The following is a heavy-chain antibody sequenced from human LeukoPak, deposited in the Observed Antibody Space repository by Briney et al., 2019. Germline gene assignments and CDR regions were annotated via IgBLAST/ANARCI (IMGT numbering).Heavy chain of an antibody. CDR2: INPNSGGT. V-gene: IGHV1-2*02. CDR3: ARDLTGSSWEYYYYYYGMDV. D-gene: IGHD6-13*01. J-gene: IGHJ6*02. Sequence: GASVTVSCKASGYTFTGYYMHWVRQAPGQGLEWMGWINPNSGGTNYAQKFQGRVTMTRDTSISTAYMELSRLRSDDTAVYYCARDLTGSSWEYYYYYYGMDVWGQGTTVTVSS. CDR1: GYTFTGYY.